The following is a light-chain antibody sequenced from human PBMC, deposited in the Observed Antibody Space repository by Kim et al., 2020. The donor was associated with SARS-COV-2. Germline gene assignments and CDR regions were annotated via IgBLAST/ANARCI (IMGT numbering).Light chain of an antibody. J-gene: IGKJ1*01. CDR2: DVS. V-gene: IGKV1-5*01. CDR3: QQYNSYTRT. CDR1: QSISKW. Sequence: ASVGDRDTITCRASQSISKWLAWYQQRPEKAPKLLIYDVSNLESVVPSKFSGSGSGTEYTLSISSLQPDDFATYHCQQYNSYTRTFGQRTKMDIK.